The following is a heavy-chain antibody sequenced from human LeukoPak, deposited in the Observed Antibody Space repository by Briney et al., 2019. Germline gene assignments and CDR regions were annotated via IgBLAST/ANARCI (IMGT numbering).Heavy chain of an antibody. Sequence: ASVKVSCKASGYTFTTYDIIWVRQATGQGLEWMGWMNPNSGNTGYAQQFQGRVTMTRDTSISTAYMELSSLRSEDTAVYFCARETTIPPYYFDYWGLGTPVIVSS. J-gene: IGHJ4*02. V-gene: IGHV1-8*01. CDR3: ARETTIPPYYFDY. D-gene: IGHD3-9*01. CDR1: GYTFTTYD. CDR2: MNPNSGNT.